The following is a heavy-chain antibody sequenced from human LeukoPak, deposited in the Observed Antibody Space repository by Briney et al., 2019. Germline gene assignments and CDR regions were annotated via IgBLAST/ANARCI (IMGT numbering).Heavy chain of an antibody. Sequence: GGFLRLSCAASGFTFSNYWMHWVRQAPGKGLVWVSRINNDGSDTVYVDPVKGRFTVSRDNAENTLYLQMNSLRVEDTAVYYCVRGLRGPDYWGQGSLVTVSS. CDR1: GFTFSNYW. J-gene: IGHJ4*02. CDR2: INNDGSDT. V-gene: IGHV3-74*01. CDR3: VRGLRGPDY. D-gene: IGHD3-16*01.